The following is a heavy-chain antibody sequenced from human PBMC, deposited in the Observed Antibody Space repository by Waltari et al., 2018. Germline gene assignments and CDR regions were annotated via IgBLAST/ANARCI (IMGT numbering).Heavy chain of an antibody. CDR3: ARGECTGGVCSNNWFDP. CDR2: IIPIFGTA. J-gene: IGHJ5*02. Sequence: QVQLVQSGAEVKKPGSSVKVSCKASGGTFSSYAISWVRQAPGQGLEWRGGIIPIFGTANYAQKCQGRVTITTDESTSTAYMELSSLRSEDTAVYYCARGECTGGVCSNNWFDPWGQGTLVTVSS. CDR1: GGTFSSYA. V-gene: IGHV1-69*05. D-gene: IGHD2-8*02.